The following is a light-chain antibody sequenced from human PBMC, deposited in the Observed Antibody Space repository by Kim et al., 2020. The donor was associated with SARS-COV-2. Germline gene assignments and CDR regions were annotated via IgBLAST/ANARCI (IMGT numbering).Light chain of an antibody. CDR1: QSIRSY. Sequence: DIQMNQSPYSLSASVGDRVTITCRASQSIRSYLNWYQQKPGKAPKLLIYAASSLQSGVPSRFSGSGSGTDFTLTISSLQPEDFATYYWQQSYSTPHTFGQGTKLEIK. J-gene: IGKJ2*01. V-gene: IGKV1-39*01. CDR2: AAS. CDR3: QQSYSTPHT.